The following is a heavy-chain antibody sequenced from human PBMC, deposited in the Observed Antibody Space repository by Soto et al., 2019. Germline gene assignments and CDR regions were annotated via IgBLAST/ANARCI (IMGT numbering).Heavy chain of an antibody. CDR1: GGSISSYY. J-gene: IGHJ4*02. CDR3: ARHGSGVVIILDY. D-gene: IGHD3-3*01. Sequence: PSETLSLTCTVSGGSISSYYWSWIRQPPGKGLEWIGYIYYSGSTNYNPSLKSRVTISVDTSKNQFSLKLSSVTAADTAVYYCARHGSGVVIILDYWGQGTLVTVSS. V-gene: IGHV4-59*08. CDR2: IYYSGST.